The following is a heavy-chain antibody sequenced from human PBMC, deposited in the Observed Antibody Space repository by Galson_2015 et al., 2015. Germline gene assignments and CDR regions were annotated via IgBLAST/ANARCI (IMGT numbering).Heavy chain of an antibody. V-gene: IGHV3-53*01. CDR2: IYSGGST. J-gene: IGHJ3*02. D-gene: IGHD2-2*01. CDR1: GFTVSSNY. Sequence: SLRLSCAASGFTVSSNYMSWVRQAPGKGLEWVSVIYSGGSTYYADSVKGRFTISRGSSKNTLYLQMNSLRAEDTAVYYCARALVVPAAIVGAFDIWGQGTMVTVSS. CDR3: ARALVVPAAIVGAFDI.